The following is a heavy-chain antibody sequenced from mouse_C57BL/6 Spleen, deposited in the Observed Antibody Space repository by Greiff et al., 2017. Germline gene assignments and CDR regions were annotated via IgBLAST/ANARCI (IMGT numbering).Heavy chain of an antibody. Sequence: DVKLVESGGGLVKPGGSLKLSCAASGFTFSDYGMHWVRQAPEKGLEWVAYISSGSSTNYYADTVKGQFTISRDNAKNTLFLQMTSLRSEDTAMYYCAREEYYGYAMDYWGQGTSVTVSS. CDR3: AREEYYGYAMDY. J-gene: IGHJ4*01. D-gene: IGHD1-1*01. CDR2: ISSGSSTN. V-gene: IGHV5-17*01. CDR1: GFTFSDYG.